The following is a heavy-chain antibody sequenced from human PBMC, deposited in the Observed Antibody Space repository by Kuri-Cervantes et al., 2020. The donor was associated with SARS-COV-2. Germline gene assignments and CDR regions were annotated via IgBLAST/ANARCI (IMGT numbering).Heavy chain of an antibody. CDR3: AKDLAHSGSYYNHWGFDY. J-gene: IGHJ4*02. CDR1: GFTFSSYA. CDR2: ISGSGGST. Sequence: GGSLRLSCAASGFTFSSYAMSWVRQAPGKGLEWVSAISGSGGSTYYADSVKGRFTISGDNSKDTLYLQMNSLRAEDTAVYYCAKDLAHSGSYYNHWGFDYWGQGTLVTVSS. D-gene: IGHD1-26*01. V-gene: IGHV3-23*01.